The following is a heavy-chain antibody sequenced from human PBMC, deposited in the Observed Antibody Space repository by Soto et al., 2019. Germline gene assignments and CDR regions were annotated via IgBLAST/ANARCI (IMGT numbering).Heavy chain of an antibody. CDR2: INHSGST. CDR1: GGSFSGYY. J-gene: IGHJ5*02. Sequence: SETLSLTCAVYGGSFSGYYWSWIRQPPGKGLEWIGEINHSGSTNYNPSLKSRVTISVDASKNQFSLKLSSVTAADTAVYYCARHDSRVVAAPVEGWFDPWGQGTLVTVSS. CDR3: ARHDSRVVAAPVEGWFDP. D-gene: IGHD2-15*01. V-gene: IGHV4-34*01.